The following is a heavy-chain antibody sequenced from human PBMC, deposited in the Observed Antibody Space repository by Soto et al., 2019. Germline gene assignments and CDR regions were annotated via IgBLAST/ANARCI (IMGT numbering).Heavy chain of an antibody. D-gene: IGHD3-3*01. CDR3: ARVFLYDFWSGACGY. Sequence: GASVKVSCKASGYTFTSYYLHWVRQAPGQGLEWMGIINPSGGRTSYEQKFQGRVTMTRETSKSKVYMELSSLRSEDTAVYYCARVFLYDFWSGACGYWGQGTLVTVS. CDR2: INPSGGRT. J-gene: IGHJ4*02. CDR1: GYTFTSYY. V-gene: IGHV1-46*01.